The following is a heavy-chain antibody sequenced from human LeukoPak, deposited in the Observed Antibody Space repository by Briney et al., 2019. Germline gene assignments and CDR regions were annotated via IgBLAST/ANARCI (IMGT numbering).Heavy chain of an antibody. CDR3: ATGVGSNALDY. CDR1: GGTFSSYA. Sequence: ASVKVSCKASGGTFSSYAISWVRQAPGQGLEWMGGIIPIFGTANYAQKFQGRVTITADESTSTAYMELSSLRSEDTAVYYCATGVGSNALDYWGQGTLVTVSS. CDR2: IIPIFGTA. D-gene: IGHD4-11*01. J-gene: IGHJ4*02. V-gene: IGHV1-69*13.